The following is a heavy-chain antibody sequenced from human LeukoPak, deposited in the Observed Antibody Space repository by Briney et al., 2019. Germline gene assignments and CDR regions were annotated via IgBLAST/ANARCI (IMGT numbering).Heavy chain of an antibody. J-gene: IGHJ4*02. Sequence: GGSLRLSCAASGFTFSSYSMNWVRQAPGKGLEWVSSISNSSSYIYYADSVKGRFTISRDNAKNSLYLQMNSLRAEDTAVYYCARAGEGSSWTSTIDYWGQGTLVTVSS. D-gene: IGHD6-13*01. CDR3: ARAGEGSSWTSTIDY. CDR1: GFTFSSYS. V-gene: IGHV3-21*01. CDR2: ISNSSSYI.